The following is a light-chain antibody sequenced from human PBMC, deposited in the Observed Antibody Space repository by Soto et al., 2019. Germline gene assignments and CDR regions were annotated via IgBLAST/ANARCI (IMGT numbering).Light chain of an antibody. V-gene: IGLV2-23*01. CDR2: EAS. CDR1: SSDVGSYNL. CDR3: CSYVGSSSYV. J-gene: IGLJ1*01. Sequence: QSVLTQPASVSGSPGQSITISCTGTSSDVGSYNLVSWYQQHPGKAPKLMIYEASKRPSGVSTRFSGSKSGNQASLTISGLQAEDEADYYCCSYVGSSSYVFGTGTKVTVL.